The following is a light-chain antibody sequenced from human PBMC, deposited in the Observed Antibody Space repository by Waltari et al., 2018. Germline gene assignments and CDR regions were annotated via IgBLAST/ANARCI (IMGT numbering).Light chain of an antibody. CDR2: ETN. Sequence: QSVLTQPPSVSAAPGQKVTISCSGSSSNIGNNYVSWYQQLPGTAPKLLIYETNDQPSAIPDPFSGSKSGTSATLGITGLQTGDEADYYCGTWDGSLSAEVFGGGTKLTVL. CDR3: GTWDGSLSAEV. CDR1: SSNIGNNY. J-gene: IGLJ3*02. V-gene: IGLV1-51*02.